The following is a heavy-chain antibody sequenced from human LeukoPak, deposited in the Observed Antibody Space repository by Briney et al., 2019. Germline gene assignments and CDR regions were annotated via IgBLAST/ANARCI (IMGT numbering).Heavy chain of an antibody. Sequence: SVMVSCKASGGTFSSYAISWVRQAPGQGLEWMGRIIPIFGIANYAQKFQGRVTITADKSTSTAYMELSSLRSEDTAVYYCARDQWSYYDSQPQRNAAFDIWGQGTMVTVSS. CDR3: ARDQWSYYDSQPQRNAAFDI. CDR1: GGTFSSYA. D-gene: IGHD3-22*01. CDR2: IIPIFGIA. J-gene: IGHJ3*02. V-gene: IGHV1-69*04.